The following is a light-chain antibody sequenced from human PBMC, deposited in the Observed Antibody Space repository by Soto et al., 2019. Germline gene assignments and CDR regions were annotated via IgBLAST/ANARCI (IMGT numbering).Light chain of an antibody. Sequence: DVHITHSPSTLSSSVLYIVTITCLASQSINNLLAWYQQKPGKAPKFLIYDVSTLESGVPSRFSGSGSGTEFTLTISSLQPEDFATYYCQQYDSYPLTFGGGTKVDIK. CDR2: DVS. CDR3: QQYDSYPLT. V-gene: IGKV1-5*01. J-gene: IGKJ4*01. CDR1: QSINNL.